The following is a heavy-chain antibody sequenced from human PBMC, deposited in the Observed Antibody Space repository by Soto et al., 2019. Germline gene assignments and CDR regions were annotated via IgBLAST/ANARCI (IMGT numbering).Heavy chain of an antibody. J-gene: IGHJ3*01. V-gene: IGHV3-33*01. D-gene: IGHD3-22*01. CDR2: IWYVGSNK. Sequence: PGGSLRLSCAASGFTFSSYGMHWVRQAPGKGLEWVAVIWYVGSNKYYADSVKGRFTISRDNSKNTLYLQMNSLRAEDTAVYYFARGDYHDSGGPFSDAFDVWGQGTMVTVSS. CDR3: ARGDYHDSGGPFSDAFDV. CDR1: GFTFSSYG.